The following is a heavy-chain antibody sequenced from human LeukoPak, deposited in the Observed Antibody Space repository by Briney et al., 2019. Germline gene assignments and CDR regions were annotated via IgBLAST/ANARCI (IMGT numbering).Heavy chain of an antibody. CDR3: ARDPCHGALDY. V-gene: IGHV3-7*03. CDR1: GFTFSSSW. Sequence: GGSLRLSCVASGFTFSSSWMSWVRRAPGKGLEWVANIKQDGTEEYYVDSVRGRFSISKDNAKNSLYLRMNSLRAEDTAVYYCARDPCHGALDYWGQGALVTVSS. J-gene: IGHJ4*02. CDR2: IKQDGTEE. D-gene: IGHD2-2*01.